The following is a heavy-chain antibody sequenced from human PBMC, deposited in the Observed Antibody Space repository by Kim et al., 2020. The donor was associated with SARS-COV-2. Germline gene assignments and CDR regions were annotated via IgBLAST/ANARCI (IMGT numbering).Heavy chain of an antibody. CDR1: GFTVSSNY. D-gene: IGHD3-16*02. V-gene: IGHV3-53*01. CDR2: IYSGGST. J-gene: IGHJ3*02. Sequence: GGSLRLSCAASGFTVSSNYMSWVRQAPGKGLEWVSVIYSGGSTYYADSVKGRFTISRDNSKNTLYLQMNSLRAEDTAVYYCARVRYDYVWGSHRGGAFDIWGQGTMVTVSS. CDR3: ARVRYDYVWGSHRGGAFDI.